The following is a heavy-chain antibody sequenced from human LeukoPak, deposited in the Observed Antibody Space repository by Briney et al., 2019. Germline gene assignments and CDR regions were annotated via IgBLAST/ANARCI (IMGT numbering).Heavy chain of an antibody. D-gene: IGHD1-26*01. J-gene: IGHJ4*02. CDR2: IKSKTDGGTT. Sequence: GGSLRLSCAASGFTFSNAWMSWGRQAPGKGGEWGGHIKSKTDGGTTDYAARVEDRFTIARDDSKNTLYLQMNSLKTEDTAVYYCTTDLRSGSYTGDYCGQGTLVTVSS. V-gene: IGHV3-15*01. CDR3: TTDLRSGSYTGDY. CDR1: GFTFSNAW.